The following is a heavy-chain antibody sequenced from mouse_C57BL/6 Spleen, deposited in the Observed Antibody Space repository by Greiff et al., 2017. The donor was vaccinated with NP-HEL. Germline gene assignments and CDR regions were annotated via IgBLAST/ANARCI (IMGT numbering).Heavy chain of an antibody. J-gene: IGHJ2*01. V-gene: IGHV3-2*02. D-gene: IGHD3-3*01. CDR1: GYSITSGYG. Sequence: EVQLQQSGPGLVKPSQSLSLTCTVTGYSITSGYGWNWIRQFPGNKLEWMGYISYSGSTNYNPSLKSRISITRDTSKNQFFMQLNSVTTEDTAPYYAARTARIKYWSQGTTLTGSS. CDR3: ARTARIKY. CDR2: ISYSGST.